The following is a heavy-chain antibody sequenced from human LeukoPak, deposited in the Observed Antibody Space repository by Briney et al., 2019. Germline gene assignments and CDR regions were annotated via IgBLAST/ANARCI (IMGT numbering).Heavy chain of an antibody. Sequence: PGGSLRLSCAASGFTFSKYWMLWVRQAPGKGLESVSRINTDGTVTTYADSVRGRFTVSRDNADNTMFLQMNSVRDEDTAVYYCARDLTDIVVVPAAIHFDYWGQGTLVTVSS. D-gene: IGHD2-2*01. J-gene: IGHJ4*02. CDR1: GFTFSKYW. CDR3: ARDLTDIVVVPAAIHFDY. CDR2: INTDGTVT. V-gene: IGHV3-74*01.